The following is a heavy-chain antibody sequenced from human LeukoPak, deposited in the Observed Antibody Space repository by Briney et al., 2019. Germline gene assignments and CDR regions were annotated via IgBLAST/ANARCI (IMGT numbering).Heavy chain of an antibody. D-gene: IGHD3-9*01. Sequence: GGSLRLSCAASGFTFSTYSINWVRHAPGKGLEWVSSIGGSSRYMYYADSVKGRFTISRDNARNSLFLQMNSLRAEDTAVYYCARELDEGFDYWGQGTLVTVSS. V-gene: IGHV3-21*01. CDR1: GFTFSTYS. CDR3: ARELDEGFDY. J-gene: IGHJ4*02. CDR2: IGGSSRYM.